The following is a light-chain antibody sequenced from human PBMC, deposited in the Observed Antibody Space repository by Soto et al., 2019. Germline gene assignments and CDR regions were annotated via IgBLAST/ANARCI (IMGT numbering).Light chain of an antibody. CDR1: SGSIASNY. J-gene: IGLJ2*01. CDR2: EDN. Sequence: NFMLTQPHSVSESPGKTVTISCTRSSGSIASNYVQWYQQRPGSAPTTVIYEDNQRPSGVPDRFSGSIDSSSNSASLTISGLKTEDEADYYCQSYDSSTVVFGGGTKVTDL. V-gene: IGLV6-57*04. CDR3: QSYDSSTVV.